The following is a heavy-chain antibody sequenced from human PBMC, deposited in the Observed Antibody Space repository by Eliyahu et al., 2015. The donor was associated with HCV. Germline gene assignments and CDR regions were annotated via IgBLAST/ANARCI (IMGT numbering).Heavy chain of an antibody. V-gene: IGHV5-10-1*03. D-gene: IGHD4-17*01. CDR1: GYNFTNYW. J-gene: IGHJ5*02. CDR3: ARRGLSTSDP. CDR2: IDPSDSYI. Sequence: EVQLVQSGAEVKKPGESLRISCKGSGYNFTNYWISWVRQMPGKGLEWMGRIDPSDSYINYSPSFQGHVTISADKSISTTYLQWSSLKASDTAMYYCARRGLSTSDPWGQGTLVTVSS.